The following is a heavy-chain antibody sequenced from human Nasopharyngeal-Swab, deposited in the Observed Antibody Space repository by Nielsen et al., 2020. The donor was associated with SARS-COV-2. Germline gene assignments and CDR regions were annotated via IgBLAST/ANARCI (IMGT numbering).Heavy chain of an antibody. CDR1: GFTFSNAW. CDR2: IKSKTDGGTT. D-gene: IGHD3-10*01. V-gene: IGHV3-15*01. Sequence: GESLKISCAASGFTFSNAWMSWVRQAPGKGLEWVGRIKSKTDGGTTDYAAPVKGRFTISRDDSKNTLYLQMNSLKTEDTAVYYCTTTRPFEGLLWFGGMDVWGQGTTVTVSS. CDR3: TTTRPFEGLLWFGGMDV. J-gene: IGHJ6*02.